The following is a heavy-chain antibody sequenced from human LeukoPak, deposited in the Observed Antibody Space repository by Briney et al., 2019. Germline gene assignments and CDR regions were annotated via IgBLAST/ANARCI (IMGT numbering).Heavy chain of an antibody. V-gene: IGHV4-39*07. CDR3: AKDPAAYSSSSGH. D-gene: IGHD6-6*01. Sequence: NPSETLSLTCTVSGGSITRANQYWDWVRQPPGKGLEWIGSIYYSGSTYYNPSLKSRVTISVDTSKNQFSLKLSSVTAADTAVYYCAKDPAAYSSSSGHWGQGTLVTVSS. CDR1: GGSITRANQY. J-gene: IGHJ4*02. CDR2: IYYSGST.